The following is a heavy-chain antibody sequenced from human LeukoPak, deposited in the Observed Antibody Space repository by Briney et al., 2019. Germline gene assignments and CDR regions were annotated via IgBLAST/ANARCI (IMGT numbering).Heavy chain of an antibody. V-gene: IGHV1-2*02. J-gene: IGHJ3*02. CDR2: ISPNSGGT. D-gene: IGHD3-3*01. CDR3: ARTSLRFLEWLLDAFDI. Sequence: ASVKVSCKASGYTFTGYYMHWVRQAPGQGLEWMGWISPNSGGTNYAQKFQGRVTMTRDTSISTAYMELSSLRSEDTAVYYCARTSLRFLEWLLDAFDIWGQGTMVTVSS. CDR1: GYTFTGYY.